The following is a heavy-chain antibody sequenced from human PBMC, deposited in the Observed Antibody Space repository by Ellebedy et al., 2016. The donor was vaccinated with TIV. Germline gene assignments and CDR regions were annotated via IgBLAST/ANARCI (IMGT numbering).Heavy chain of an antibody. CDR1: GFTFTSSA. V-gene: IGHV1-3*01. J-gene: IGHJ4*02. CDR3: ARQLRYFDWVPTGYFDY. Sequence: ASVKVSCXASGFTFTSSAVQWVRQAPGQRLEWMGWINAGNGNTKYSQKFQGRVTITRDTSASTAYMELSSLRSEDTAVYYCARQLRYFDWVPTGYFDYWGQGTLVTVSS. CDR2: INAGNGNT. D-gene: IGHD3-9*01.